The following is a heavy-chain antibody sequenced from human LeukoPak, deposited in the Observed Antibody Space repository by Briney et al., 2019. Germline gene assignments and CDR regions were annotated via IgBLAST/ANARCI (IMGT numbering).Heavy chain of an antibody. CDR3: ARGWGTTVFFGSRSGMDV. D-gene: IGHD4-17*01. CDR1: GGSFSGYY. CDR2: INHSGST. J-gene: IGHJ6*02. V-gene: IGHV4-34*01. Sequence: SETLSLTCAVYGGSFSGYYWSWIRQPPGKGLEWIGEINHSGSTNYNPSLKSRVTISVDTSKNQFSLKLSSVTAADTAVYYCARGWGTTVFFGSRSGMDVWGQGTTVTVSS.